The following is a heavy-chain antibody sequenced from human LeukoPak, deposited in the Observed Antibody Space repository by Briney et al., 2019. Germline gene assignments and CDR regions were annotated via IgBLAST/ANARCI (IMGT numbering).Heavy chain of an antibody. D-gene: IGHD3-3*01. J-gene: IGHJ5*02. CDR3: AREGSYYDFWSGYYSNWFDP. CDR2: IYYSGST. V-gene: IGHV4-59*01. Sequence: SETLSLTCTVSGGSNSSYYWSWIRQPPGKGLEWIGYIYYSGSTNYNPSLKSRVTISVDTSKNQFSLKLSSVTAADTAVYYCAREGSYYDFWSGYYSNWFDPWGQGTLVTVSS. CDR1: GGSNSSYY.